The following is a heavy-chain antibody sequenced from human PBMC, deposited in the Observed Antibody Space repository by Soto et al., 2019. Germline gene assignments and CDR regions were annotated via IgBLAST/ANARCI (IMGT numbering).Heavy chain of an antibody. Sequence: QVQLQESGPGLVKPSQTLSLTCTVSGGSIGSGDYYWSWIRQPPGKGLEWIGYIYYSGSTYYNPSLKSRVTISVDTSKNQFSLKLSSVTAADTAVYYCARARMVVRGVPYYYYYGMDVWGQGTTVTVSS. CDR1: GGSIGSGDYY. D-gene: IGHD3-10*01. V-gene: IGHV4-30-4*01. J-gene: IGHJ6*02. CDR3: ARARMVVRGVPYYYYYGMDV. CDR2: IYYSGST.